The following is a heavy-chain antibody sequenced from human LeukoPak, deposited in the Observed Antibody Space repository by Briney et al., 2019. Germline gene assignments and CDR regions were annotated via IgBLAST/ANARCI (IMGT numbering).Heavy chain of an antibody. CDR1: GFTVSSNY. Sequence: PGGSLRLSCAASGFTVSSNYMSWVRQAPGKGLEWVSLISGDGGSTYYADSVKGRFTISRDNSKNSLYLQMNSLRTEDTALYYCAKDIGGRDGYNSAPLYFDYWGREPWSPSPQ. V-gene: IGHV3-43*02. D-gene: IGHD5-24*01. CDR2: ISGDGGST. J-gene: IGHJ4*02. CDR3: AKDIGGRDGYNSAPLYFDY.